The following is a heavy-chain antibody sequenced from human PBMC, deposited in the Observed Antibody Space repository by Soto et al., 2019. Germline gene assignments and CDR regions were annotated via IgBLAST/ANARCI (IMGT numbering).Heavy chain of an antibody. J-gene: IGHJ6*02. CDR3: APMGV. Sequence: PGESLRLSFSSSGFHFIRYAMSWVRQAPGRGLEWVSAISGSDNSTYYADSVKGRFTISRDNSKNTLYLQMSSLRADDTAVYYCAPMGVWGQGTTVTVSS. CDR2: ISGSDNST. V-gene: IGHV3-23*01. CDR1: GFHFIRYA.